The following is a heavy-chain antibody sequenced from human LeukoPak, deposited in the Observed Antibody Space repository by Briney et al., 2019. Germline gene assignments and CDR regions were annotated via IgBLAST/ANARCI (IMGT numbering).Heavy chain of an antibody. CDR2: IYYSGST. V-gene: IGHV4-30-4*01. CDR3: ARESSLELPSRAFDI. D-gene: IGHD1-7*01. Sequence: SETLSLTCTVSGGSISSGDYYWSWIRQPPGKGLEWIGYIYYSGSTYYNPSLKSRVTISVDTSKNQFSLKLSSVTAADTAVYYCARESSLELPSRAFDIWGQGTMVTVSS. J-gene: IGHJ3*02. CDR1: GGSISSGDYY.